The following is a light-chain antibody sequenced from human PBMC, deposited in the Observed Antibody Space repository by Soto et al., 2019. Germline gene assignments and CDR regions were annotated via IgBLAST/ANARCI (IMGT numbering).Light chain of an antibody. CDR3: QQYGSSPPLT. V-gene: IGKV3-20*01. J-gene: IGKJ4*01. CDR2: GAS. CDR1: PSVSSSY. Sequence: EIGLTQSPGTLSLSPGERSTLSCRASPSVSSSYLAWYQQKPGQAPRLLIYGASSRATGIPDRFSGSGSGTDFTLTISRLEPEDFAVYYCQQYGSSPPLTFGGGTKVEIK.